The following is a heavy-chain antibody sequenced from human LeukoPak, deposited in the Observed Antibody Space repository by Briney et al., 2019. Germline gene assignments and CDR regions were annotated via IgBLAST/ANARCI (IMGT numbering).Heavy chain of an antibody. CDR1: GYTFTGYY. J-gene: IGHJ6*03. Sequence: ASVKVSCKASGYTFTGYYMHWVRQAPGQGLEWMGWINPNSGGTNYAQKFQGRVTMTRDTSISTAYMELSRLRSDDTAVYYCARAQEGLYYYYMDVRGKGTTVTVSS. V-gene: IGHV1-2*02. CDR2: INPNSGGT. CDR3: ARAQEGLYYYYMDV.